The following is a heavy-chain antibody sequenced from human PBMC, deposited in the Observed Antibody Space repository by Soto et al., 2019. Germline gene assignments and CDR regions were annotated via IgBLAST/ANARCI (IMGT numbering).Heavy chain of an antibody. CDR1: GGSISSVGYY. CDR2: IYYSGSN. J-gene: IGHJ1*01. Sequence: QVQLQEAGPGLVKPSQTLSLTCTVSGGSISSVGYYWSWIRQHPGKGLEWIGYIYYSGSNYNNPSHKSRVTISVETSKNQFVLKLSSVNAPDTAVYYCARISYYDSSGYLSHLGQGTLVTVSS. V-gene: IGHV4-31*03. D-gene: IGHD3-22*01. CDR3: ARISYYDSSGYLSH.